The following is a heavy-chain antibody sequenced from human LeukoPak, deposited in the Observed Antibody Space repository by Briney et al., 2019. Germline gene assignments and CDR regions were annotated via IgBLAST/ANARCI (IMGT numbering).Heavy chain of an antibody. V-gene: IGHV1-3*03. CDR2: INAGNGNT. CDR3: ARGFYNGYSSSWFFDY. Sequence: ASVKVSCKASGYTFTGYALHWVRQAPGQRLEWMGWINAGNGNTKYSQEFQGRVTITRDTSASTAYMELSSLRSEDMAVYYCARGFYNGYSSSWFFDYWGQGTLVTVSS. D-gene: IGHD6-13*01. CDR1: GYTFTGYA. J-gene: IGHJ4*02.